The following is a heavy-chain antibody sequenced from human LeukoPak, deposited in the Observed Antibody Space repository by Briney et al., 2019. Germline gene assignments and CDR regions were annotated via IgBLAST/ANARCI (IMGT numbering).Heavy chain of an antibody. V-gene: IGHV1-69*13. D-gene: IGHD2-15*01. CDR1: GGTFSSYA. CDR3: ARDKSAVIGRGGHYYYYYMDV. Sequence: SVKVSCKASGGTFSSYAISWVRQAPGQGLEWMGGIIPIFGTANYAQKFQGRVTITADESTSTAYMELSSLRSEDTAVYYCARDKSAVIGRGGHYYYYYMDVWGKGTTVTISS. J-gene: IGHJ6*03. CDR2: IIPIFGTA.